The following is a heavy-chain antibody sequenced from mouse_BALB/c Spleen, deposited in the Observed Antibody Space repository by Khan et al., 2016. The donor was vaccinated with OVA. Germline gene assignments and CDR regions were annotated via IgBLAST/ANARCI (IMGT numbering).Heavy chain of an antibody. CDR3: SRPPYFSYTHDY. D-gene: IGHD2-10*01. J-gene: IGHJ4*01. V-gene: IGHV9-3-1*01. CDR2: INTYTGEP. Sequence: QIQLVQSGPELKKPGETVKISCKASGYTFTNYGMNWVKQSPGKALKWMGWINTYTGEPTYADDFKGRFAFSLETSASTAYLQINNLKNEDTATYFWSRPPYFSYTHDYWGQGTSVTVSS. CDR1: GYTFTNYG.